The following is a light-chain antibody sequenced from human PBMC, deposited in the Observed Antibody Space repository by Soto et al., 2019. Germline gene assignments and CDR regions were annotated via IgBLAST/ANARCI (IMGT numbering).Light chain of an antibody. CDR1: QSISNW. V-gene: IGKV1-5*03. Sequence: DIQMTQSPSTLSASVGDRVTITCRASQSISNWLAWYQQKPGKAPKLLIYKASSLESGVPSRFSGSGSGTESTLTISSLKPRDFATSYSQPYNPYPLTFGGGTNVEIK. J-gene: IGKJ4*01. CDR2: KAS. CDR3: QPYNPYPLT.